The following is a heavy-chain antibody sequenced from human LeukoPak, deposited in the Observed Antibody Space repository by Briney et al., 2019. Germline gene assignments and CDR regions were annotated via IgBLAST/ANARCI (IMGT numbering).Heavy chain of an antibody. CDR3: ARYGGKTIGSVY. Sequence: GTSLRLSCAASGSTFDDFAMSWGRRAPAKELEWVSIISIGGTTSYAASLRGRFTISRDNSQNTLYLQMNSLRAADTPVYYSARYGGKTIGSVYWGQATLVTV. J-gene: IGHJ1*01. CDR2: ISIGGTT. V-gene: IGHV3-53*01. CDR1: GSTFDDFA. D-gene: IGHD4-23*01.